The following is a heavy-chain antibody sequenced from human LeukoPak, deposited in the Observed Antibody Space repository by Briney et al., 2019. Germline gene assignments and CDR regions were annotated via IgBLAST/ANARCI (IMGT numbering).Heavy chain of an antibody. CDR3: ASRTIFPPVAAFDI. J-gene: IGHJ3*02. CDR2: IIPIFGTA. CDR1: GGTFSSYA. V-gene: IGHV1-69*05. Sequence: SVKVSCKASGGTFSSYAISWVRQAPGQGLEWMGRIIPIFGTANYAQKFQGRVTITTDESTSTAYMELSSLRSEDTAVYYCASRTIFPPVAAFDIWGQGTMVTVSS. D-gene: IGHD3-9*01.